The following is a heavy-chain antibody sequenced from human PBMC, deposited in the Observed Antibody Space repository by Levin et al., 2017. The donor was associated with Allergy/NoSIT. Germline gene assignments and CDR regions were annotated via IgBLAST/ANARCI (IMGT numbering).Heavy chain of an antibody. CDR1: GDSISGGTLY. D-gene: IGHD3-10*01. CDR2: IHHSGSA. V-gene: IGHV4-31*03. Sequence: SETLSLTCTVSGDSISGGTLYWSWIRQRPGTGLEWIGFIHHSGSAYYNPSLKSRLTMSLDTSRSQFSLRVTSVTVADTAVYYCARDECAWLGECYGMDVWGQGTTVIVSS. J-gene: IGHJ6*02. CDR3: ARDECAWLGECYGMDV.